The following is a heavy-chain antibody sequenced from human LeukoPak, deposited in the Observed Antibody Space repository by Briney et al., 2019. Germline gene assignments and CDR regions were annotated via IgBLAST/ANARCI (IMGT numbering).Heavy chain of an antibody. D-gene: IGHD3-22*01. Sequence: ASVKVSCKASGYTFTSYDINWVRQATGQGLEWMGWMNPNSGNTGYAQEFQGRVTMTTDTSTSTAYMELRSLRSDDTAVYYCARGDYYDSSGYSYWGQGTLVTVSS. J-gene: IGHJ4*02. V-gene: IGHV1-8*01. CDR1: GYTFTSYD. CDR3: ARGDYYDSSGYSY. CDR2: MNPNSGNT.